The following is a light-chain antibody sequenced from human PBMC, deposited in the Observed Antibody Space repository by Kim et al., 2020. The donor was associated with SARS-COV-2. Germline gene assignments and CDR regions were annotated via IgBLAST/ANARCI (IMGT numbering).Light chain of an antibody. CDR3: NSRDSSVNYVL. J-gene: IGLJ2*01. CDR2: GKN. Sequence: ALGKTVRITCQGDSLKTYYTSWYKKKPGQAPLLVLYGKNNRPSGIPDRFSGSSSGNTSSLTITAAEAEDEADYFCNSRDSSVNYVLFGGGTQLTVL. CDR1: SLKTYY. V-gene: IGLV3-19*01.